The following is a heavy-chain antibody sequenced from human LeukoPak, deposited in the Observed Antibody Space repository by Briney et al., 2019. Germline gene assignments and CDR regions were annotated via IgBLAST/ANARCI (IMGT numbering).Heavy chain of an antibody. CDR1: GGSFSGYY. Sequence: SETLSLTCAVYGGSFSGYYWSWIRQPPGKGLEWIGEINHSGSTNYNPSLKSRVTISVDTSKNQFSLKLSSVTAADTAVYYCARGRINDFWSSSPPHNYYYYYGMDVWGQGTTVTVSS. CDR2: INHSGST. D-gene: IGHD3-3*01. CDR3: ARGRINDFWSSSPPHNYYYYYGMDV. J-gene: IGHJ6*02. V-gene: IGHV4-34*01.